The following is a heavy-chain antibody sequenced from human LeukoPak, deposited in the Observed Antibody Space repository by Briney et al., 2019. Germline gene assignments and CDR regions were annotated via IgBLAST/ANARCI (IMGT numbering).Heavy chain of an antibody. CDR2: ISGSGGST. Sequence: GGSLRLSCAASGFTFSSYAMSWVRQAPGKGLEWVSAISGSGGSTYYADSVKGRFTISRDNAKNSLYLQMNSLRAEDTAVYYCARGEKWELLAFNYWGQGTLVTVSS. J-gene: IGHJ4*02. CDR3: ARGEKWELLAFNY. D-gene: IGHD1-26*01. V-gene: IGHV3-23*01. CDR1: GFTFSSYA.